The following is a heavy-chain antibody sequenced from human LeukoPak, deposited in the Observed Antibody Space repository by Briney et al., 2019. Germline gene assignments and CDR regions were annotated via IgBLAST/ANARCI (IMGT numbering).Heavy chain of an antibody. J-gene: IGHJ6*04. CDR1: GGSISSYY. CDR2: IYYSGST. Sequence: SETLSVTCTVSGGSISSYYWSWIRQPPGKGLEWIGYIYYSGSTNYNPSLKSRVTISVDTSKNQFSLKLSSVTAADTAVYYCARNSAAVYYYYGMDVWGKGTTVTVSS. D-gene: IGHD6-13*01. V-gene: IGHV4-59*01. CDR3: ARNSAAVYYYYGMDV.